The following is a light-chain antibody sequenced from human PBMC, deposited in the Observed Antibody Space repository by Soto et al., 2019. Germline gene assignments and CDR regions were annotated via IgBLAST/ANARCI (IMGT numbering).Light chain of an antibody. Sequence: DIQMTQSPSSLSAPLGDRVTLTCRASQGISVYLAWFQQKPGKVPKLLIYAASTSQTGVPSRFSGSGSGTDFTLTISSLQPDDVANYYCQKYNSAPPTFGGGTKVEIK. CDR2: AAS. CDR1: QGISVY. V-gene: IGKV1-27*01. CDR3: QKYNSAPPT. J-gene: IGKJ4*01.